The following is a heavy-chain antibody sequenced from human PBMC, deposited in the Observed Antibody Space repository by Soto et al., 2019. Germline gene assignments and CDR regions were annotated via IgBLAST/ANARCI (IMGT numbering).Heavy chain of an antibody. CDR1: GGSFSGYY. J-gene: IGHJ4*02. D-gene: IGHD3-3*01. V-gene: IGHV4-34*01. Sequence: QVQLQQWGAGLLKPSETLSLTCAVYGGSFSGYYWSWIRQPPGKGLEWIGEINHSGSTNYNPSLKSRVTISVDTSKNQFSLKLSSVTAADTAVYYCARDFPHRWSGYYNDYWGQGTLVTVSS. CDR2: INHSGST. CDR3: ARDFPHRWSGYYNDY.